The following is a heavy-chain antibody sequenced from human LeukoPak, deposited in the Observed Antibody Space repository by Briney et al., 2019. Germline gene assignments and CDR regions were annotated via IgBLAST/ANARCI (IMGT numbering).Heavy chain of an antibody. CDR3: ARGTAMASYYFDY. CDR1: GFIVSSNY. V-gene: IGHV3-66*02. CDR2: IYSGSST. Sequence: GGSLRLSCAASGFIVSSNYMSWVRQAPGKGLEWVSIIYSGSSTYYADSVKGRFTISRDNSKNTLFLQMSSLRAEDTAVYYCARGTAMASYYFDYWGQGTLVTVSS. J-gene: IGHJ4*02. D-gene: IGHD5-18*01.